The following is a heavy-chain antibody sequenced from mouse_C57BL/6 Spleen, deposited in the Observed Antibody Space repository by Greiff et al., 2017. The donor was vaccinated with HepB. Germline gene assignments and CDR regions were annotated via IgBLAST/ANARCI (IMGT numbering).Heavy chain of an antibody. CDR1: GYTFTDYN. CDR2: INPNNGGT. D-gene: IGHD1-1*01. CDR3: ARRDGSSPSFDY. V-gene: IGHV1-22*01. J-gene: IGHJ2*01. Sequence: VQLQQSGPELVKPGASVKMSCKASGYTFTDYNMHWVKQSHGKSLEWIGYINPNNGGTSYNQKFKGKATLTVNKSSSTAYMERRSLTSEDSAVYYCARRDGSSPSFDYWGQGTTLTVSS.